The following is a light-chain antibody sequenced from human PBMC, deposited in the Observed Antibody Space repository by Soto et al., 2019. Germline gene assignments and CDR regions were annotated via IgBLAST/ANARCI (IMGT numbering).Light chain of an antibody. Sequence: QSVLAQPAAVSGSPGQSITISCTGTSSDVGGYNYVSWYQQHPGKAPKLMIYEVSNRPSGVSNRFSGSKSGNTASLTISGLQAEDQADYSCSSYTSSSTLNYVSGNGTKGTVL. CDR1: SSDVGGYNY. CDR2: EVS. J-gene: IGLJ1*01. V-gene: IGLV2-14*01. CDR3: SSYTSSSTLNYV.